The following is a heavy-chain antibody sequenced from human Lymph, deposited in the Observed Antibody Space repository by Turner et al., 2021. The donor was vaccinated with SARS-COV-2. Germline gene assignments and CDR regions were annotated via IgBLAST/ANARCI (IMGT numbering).Heavy chain of an antibody. CDR1: GVTFSSFA. V-gene: IGHV3-30-3*01. J-gene: IGHJ4*02. CDR2: RCYEGGNK. CDR3: ARGLSGNYYFFDY. Sequence: QVQLVESRGGVVQPGRSLRLSCAASGVTFSSFAMHWVRQAPGKGLEWVALRCYEGGNKYYADSVKSRLTISRDNSKNTLYLHMNGLRAEDTGVCYCARGLSGNYYFFDYWGQGTLVTVSS. D-gene: IGHD1-26*01.